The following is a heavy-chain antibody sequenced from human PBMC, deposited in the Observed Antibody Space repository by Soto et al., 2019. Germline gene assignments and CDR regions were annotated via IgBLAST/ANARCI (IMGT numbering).Heavy chain of an antibody. J-gene: IGHJ6*02. CDR1: GGTFSSYA. D-gene: IGHD2-15*01. Sequence: ASVKVSCKASGGTFSSYAISWVRQAPGQGLEWMGGIIPIFGTANYAQKFQGRVTITADESTSTAYMELSSLRSEDTAVYYCARVSQAQQRSGYCSGGSCYGTDVWGQGTTVTVSS. CDR2: IIPIFGTA. CDR3: ARVSQAQQRSGYCSGGSCYGTDV. V-gene: IGHV1-69*13.